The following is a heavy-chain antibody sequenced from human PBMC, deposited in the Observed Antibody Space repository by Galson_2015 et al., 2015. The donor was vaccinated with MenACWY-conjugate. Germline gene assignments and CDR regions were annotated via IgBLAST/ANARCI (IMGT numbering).Heavy chain of an antibody. V-gene: IGHV3-74*01. CDR1: GFTFNNYW. J-gene: IGHJ4*02. CDR3: ARDNNWSFDS. D-gene: IGHD1-1*01. Sequence: SLRLSCAASGFTFNNYWMHWVRQPPGKGLEWISYIKADGSSSNYADSVKGRFTISTDNAKNMVYLQMDGLGDEDTAVYFCARDNNWSFDSWGQGTLVTVPS. CDR2: IKADGSSS.